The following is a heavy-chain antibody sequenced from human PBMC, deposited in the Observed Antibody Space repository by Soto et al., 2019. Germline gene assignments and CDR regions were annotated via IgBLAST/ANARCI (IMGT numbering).Heavy chain of an antibody. V-gene: IGHV1-69*13. CDR1: GGTFSSYA. CDR2: IIPIFGTA. Sequence: ASVKVSCKASGGTFSSYAISWVRQAPGQGLEWMGGIIPIFGTANYAQKFQGRVTITADESTSTAYMELSSLRSEDTAVYFCAREYNWNDVRYGMDVWGQGTTVTVSS. CDR3: AREYNWNDVRYGMDV. J-gene: IGHJ6*02. D-gene: IGHD1-20*01.